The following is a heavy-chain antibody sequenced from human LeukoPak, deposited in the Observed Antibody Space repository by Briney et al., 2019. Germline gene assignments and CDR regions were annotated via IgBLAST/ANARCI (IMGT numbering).Heavy chain of an antibody. Sequence: GASVKVSCKVSGYTLTELSMHWVRQAPGKGLEWMGGFDPEDGETIYAQKFQGRVTMTEDTSTDTAYMELSSLRSEDTAVYYCATVGPAVADNYFDYWGQGTLVTVSS. V-gene: IGHV1-24*01. CDR1: GYTLTELS. J-gene: IGHJ4*02. D-gene: IGHD6-19*01. CDR3: ATVGPAVADNYFDY. CDR2: FDPEDGET.